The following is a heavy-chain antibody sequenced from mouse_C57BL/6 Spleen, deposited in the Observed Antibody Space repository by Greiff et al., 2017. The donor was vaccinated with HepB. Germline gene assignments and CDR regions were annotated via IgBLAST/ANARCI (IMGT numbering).Heavy chain of an antibody. Sequence: QVQLQQPGAELVRPGSSVKLSCKASGYTFTSYWMHWVKQRPIQGLEWIGNIDPSDSETHYNQKFKDKATLTVDKSSSTAYMQLSNLTSEDSAVYYFARAITTVVATDYFDDWGQGTTLTVSS. CDR3: ARAITTVVATDYFDD. CDR1: GYTFTSYW. D-gene: IGHD1-1*01. V-gene: IGHV1-52*01. J-gene: IGHJ2*01. CDR2: IDPSDSET.